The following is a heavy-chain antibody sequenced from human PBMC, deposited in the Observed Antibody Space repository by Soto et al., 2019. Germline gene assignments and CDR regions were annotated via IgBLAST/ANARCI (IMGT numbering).Heavy chain of an antibody. V-gene: IGHV3-23*01. D-gene: IGHD6-19*01. CDR3: TNCPNLPYSNGWADAFDI. Sequence: GGSLRLSCAASGFTFSSYAMSWVRQAPGKGLEWVSSISGSGGSTYSADSVRGRFTISRDNSKNTLYLQMNSLRAEDTAVYYCTNCPNLPYSNGWADAFDIWGQGTLVTVSS. J-gene: IGHJ3*02. CDR1: GFTFSSYA. CDR2: ISGSGGST.